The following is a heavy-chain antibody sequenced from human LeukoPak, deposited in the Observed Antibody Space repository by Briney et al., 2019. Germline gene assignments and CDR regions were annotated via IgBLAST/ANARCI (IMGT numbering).Heavy chain of an antibody. V-gene: IGHV1-18*01. CDR2: ISAYNGNT. CDR1: GYTFTSYG. CDR3: ARDHCSGGSCYLLDY. J-gene: IGHJ4*02. D-gene: IGHD2-15*01. Sequence: ASVKVSCKASGYTFTSYGISWVRQAPGQGGEWMGWISAYNGNTNYAQKLQGRVTMTTDTSTSTAYKELRSLRSDDTAVYYCARDHCSGGSCYLLDYWGQGTLVTVSS.